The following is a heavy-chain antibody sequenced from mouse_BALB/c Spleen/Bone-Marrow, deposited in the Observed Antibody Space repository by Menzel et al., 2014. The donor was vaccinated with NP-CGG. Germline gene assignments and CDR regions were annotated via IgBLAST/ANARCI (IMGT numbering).Heavy chain of an antibody. CDR3: TRSLRLFDY. J-gene: IGHJ2*01. D-gene: IGHD1-1*01. CDR2: IRLKSNNYAT. CDR1: GFTFSNYW. Sequence: EVQGVESGGGLVQPGGSMKLSCVASGFTFSNYWMNWVRQSPEKGLEWVAEIRLKSNNYATHYAESVKGKLTISRDDSKSSVYLQMNNLRAEDTGIYYCTRSLRLFDYWGQGTTFTVSS. V-gene: IGHV6-6*02.